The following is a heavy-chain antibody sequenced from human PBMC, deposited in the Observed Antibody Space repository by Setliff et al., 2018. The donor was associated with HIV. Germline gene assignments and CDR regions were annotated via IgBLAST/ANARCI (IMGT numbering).Heavy chain of an antibody. D-gene: IGHD2-2*02. CDR2: VYHSGST. V-gene: IGHV4-59*12. J-gene: IGHJ5*01. Sequence: SETLSLTCTVSGDSLDNYYWTWIRQSRERRLEWVGYVYHSGSTNYNPSLKNRVSISLDASKNQFSLRLTSVTAADTAMYFCARGLIQYTWDSWGQGVLVT. CDR1: GDSLDNYY. CDR3: ARGLIQYTWDS.